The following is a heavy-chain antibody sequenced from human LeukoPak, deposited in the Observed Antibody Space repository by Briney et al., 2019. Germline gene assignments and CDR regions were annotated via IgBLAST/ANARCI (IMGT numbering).Heavy chain of an antibody. CDR2: IYYSVNT. D-gene: IGHD2-2*01. J-gene: IGHJ5*02. CDR3: ARDRPYCSSTICYPGIWFGP. V-gene: IGHV4-30-4*08. CDR1: GGSISSGDSY. Sequence: SETLSLTCTVSGGSISSGDSYWSWIRQPPGKGLEWIGYIYYSVNTYYNPSLKSRLTLSVDTSKNQFSLKLSSVTAADTAVYYCARDRPYCSSTICYPGIWFGPWGQGTLVTVSS.